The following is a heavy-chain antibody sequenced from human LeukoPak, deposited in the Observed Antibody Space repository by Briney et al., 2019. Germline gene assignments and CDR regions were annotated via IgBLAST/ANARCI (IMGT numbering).Heavy chain of an antibody. CDR3: ASIAARPPTYYYYMDV. J-gene: IGHJ6*03. CDR1: GGSISSYY. Sequence: PSETLSLTCTVSGGSISSYYWRWIRQPPGKGLEWIGYIYYSGSTNYNLSLKSRGTISIDTSKNQFSLKLSSVTAADTAVYYCASIAARPPTYYYYMDVWGKGTTVTVSS. D-gene: IGHD6-6*01. V-gene: IGHV4-59*01. CDR2: IYYSGST.